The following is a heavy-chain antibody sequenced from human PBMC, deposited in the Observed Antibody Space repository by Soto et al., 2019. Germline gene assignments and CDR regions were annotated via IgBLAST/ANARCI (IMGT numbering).Heavy chain of an antibody. CDR3: ARWDSESSPLRSGYFDY. J-gene: IGHJ4*02. V-gene: IGHV1-69*13. CDR2: IIPIFGTA. Sequence: SLKVSCKASGGSFSSYAISWVRQAPGQGLEWMGGIIPIFGTANYAQKFQGRVTITADESTSTAYMELSSLRSEDTAVYYCARWDSESSPLRSGYFDYWGQGTLVTVSS. CDR1: GGSFSSYA. D-gene: IGHD6-25*01.